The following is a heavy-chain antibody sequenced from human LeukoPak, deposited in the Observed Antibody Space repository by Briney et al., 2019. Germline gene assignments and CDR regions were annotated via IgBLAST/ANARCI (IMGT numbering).Heavy chain of an antibody. Sequence: PSETLSLTCAVYGGSFSGYYWSWIRQPPGKGLEWIGEINHSGSTNYNPSLKSRVTISVDTSKNQFSLKLSSVTAADTAVYYCASQSYYDSSGYPFDYWGQGTLVTVSS. J-gene: IGHJ4*02. D-gene: IGHD3-22*01. CDR2: INHSGST. V-gene: IGHV4-34*01. CDR1: GGSFSGYY. CDR3: ASQSYYDSSGYPFDY.